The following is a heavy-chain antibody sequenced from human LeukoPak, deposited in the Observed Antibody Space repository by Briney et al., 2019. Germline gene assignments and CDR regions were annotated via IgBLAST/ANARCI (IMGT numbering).Heavy chain of an antibody. CDR1: GFTFSSYS. V-gene: IGHV3-21*01. CDR2: ISSSSSYI. Sequence: GGSLRLSCAASGFTFSSYSMNWVRQAPGKGLEWVSSISSSSSYIYYADSVKGRFTISRDNAKNSLYLQMNSLRAEDTAVYYCARGGRYYYDSSGYYSPEGLNWLDPWGQGTLVTVSS. J-gene: IGHJ5*02. D-gene: IGHD3-22*01. CDR3: ARGGRYYYDSSGYYSPEGLNWLDP.